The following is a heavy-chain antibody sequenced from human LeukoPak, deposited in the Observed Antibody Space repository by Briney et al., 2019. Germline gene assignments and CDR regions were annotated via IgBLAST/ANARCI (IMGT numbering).Heavy chain of an antibody. J-gene: IGHJ4*02. D-gene: IGHD3-3*01. Sequence: ASVKVSCKASGGTFSSYAISWVRQAPGQGLEWMGGIIPIFGTANYAQKFQGRVTITADESTSTAYMELSSLRSEDTAVYYCARETADRDFWSGYFDYWGQGTLVTVSS. CDR2: IIPIFGTA. CDR3: ARETADRDFWSGYFDY. CDR1: GGTFSSYA. V-gene: IGHV1-69*13.